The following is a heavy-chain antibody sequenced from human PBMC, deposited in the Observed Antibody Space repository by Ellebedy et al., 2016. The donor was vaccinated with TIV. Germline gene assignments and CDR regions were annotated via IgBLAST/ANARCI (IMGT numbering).Heavy chain of an antibody. CDR2: ISYDGTDR. CDR3: AKVKSRGVGYCPNGVCADYYYYYYMDV. CDR1: GLIFTNYG. D-gene: IGHD2-8*01. Sequence: GGSLRLSXAVSGLIFTNYGMHWVRQAPGKGLEWVAVISYDGTDRYYVDSVKGRFTISRDQSKSTVYLRMNGLRVEDKAVYYCAKVKSRGVGYCPNGVCADYYYYYYMDVWGKGTTVTVSS. V-gene: IGHV3-30*18. J-gene: IGHJ6*03.